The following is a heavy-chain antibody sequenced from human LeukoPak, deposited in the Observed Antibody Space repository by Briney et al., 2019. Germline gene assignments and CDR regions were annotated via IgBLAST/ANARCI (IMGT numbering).Heavy chain of an antibody. CDR3: ARRIVATIAQYYFDY. CDR1: GFTFSDYY. V-gene: IGHV3-11*04. CDR2: ISSSGSTI. J-gene: IGHJ4*02. Sequence: SLRLACAASGFTFSDYYMSWNRQAPGKWLEWVSYISSSGSTIFYVDSVKGGFTISRDNATNSLYLQMNSLRAEDTAVYYCARRIVATIAQYYFDYWGQGTLVTVSS. D-gene: IGHD5-12*01.